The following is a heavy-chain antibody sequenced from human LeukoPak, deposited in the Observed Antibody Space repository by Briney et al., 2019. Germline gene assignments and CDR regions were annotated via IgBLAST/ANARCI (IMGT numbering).Heavy chain of an antibody. V-gene: IGHV4-59*08. Sequence: SETLSLTCYVSGDSVSSYYWSWIRQPPGKGLEWIGYVSSDGTTNYTPSLRRRVIMSVDTAKNHIFLNLTSLTAADTAIYYCARLDCVSDPCYNHWGRGTLVTVPS. CDR1: GDSVSSYY. J-gene: IGHJ4*02. CDR2: VSSDGTT. D-gene: IGHD3/OR15-3a*01. CDR3: ARLDCVSDPCYNH.